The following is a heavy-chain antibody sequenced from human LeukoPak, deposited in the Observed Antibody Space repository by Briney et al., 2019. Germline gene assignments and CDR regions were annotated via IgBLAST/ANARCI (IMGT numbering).Heavy chain of an antibody. Sequence: GGSLRLSCAASGFTFSSYSMNWVRQAPGKGLEWVSSISSSSSYIYYTDSVKGRFTISRDNAKNSLYLQMNSLRAEDTAVYYCARGETAMVDYWGQGTLVTVSP. D-gene: IGHD5-18*01. J-gene: IGHJ4*02. CDR1: GFTFSSYS. CDR3: ARGETAMVDY. V-gene: IGHV3-21*01. CDR2: ISSSSSYI.